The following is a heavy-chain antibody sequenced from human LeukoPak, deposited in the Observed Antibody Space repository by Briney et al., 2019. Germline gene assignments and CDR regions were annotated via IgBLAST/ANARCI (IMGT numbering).Heavy chain of an antibody. CDR2: ISYDGSNK. J-gene: IGHJ6*02. CDR1: GFTFSSYG. D-gene: IGHD3-10*01. V-gene: IGHV3-30*18. CDR3: AKDMGSYGMDV. Sequence: GGSLRLSCAASGFTFSSYGMHWVRQAPGKGLEWVAVISYDGSNKYYADSVKGRFTISRDNSKNTLYLQMNSLRAEDTAVYYCAKDMGSYGMDVWGQGTTVTVSS.